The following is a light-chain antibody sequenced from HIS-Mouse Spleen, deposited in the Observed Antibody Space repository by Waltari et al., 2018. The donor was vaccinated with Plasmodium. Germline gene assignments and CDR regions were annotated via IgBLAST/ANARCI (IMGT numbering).Light chain of an antibody. V-gene: IGLV3-1*01. J-gene: IGLJ2*01. CDR1: KLGVQY. CDR3: QAWDSSTAWV. CDR2: QDS. Sequence: SYELTQPPSVSVSPGQTASITCSGDKLGVQYACWYQQKPGQSPVLVIYQDSKRPSGLPERFSGSKSGNTATLTISGTQAMDEADYYCQAWDSSTAWVFGGGTKLTVL.